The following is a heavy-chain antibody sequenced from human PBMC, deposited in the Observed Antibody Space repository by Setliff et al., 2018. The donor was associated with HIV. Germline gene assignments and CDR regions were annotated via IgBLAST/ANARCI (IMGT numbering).Heavy chain of an antibody. V-gene: IGHV5-51*01. D-gene: IGHD3-9*01. Sequence: GESLKISCKGSGYFFLDSWIGWVRQMPGKGLEWVAIIYPGDSETRYSPSFEGQVTISVDRSINTANLQWSSLKASDTAIYYCTRHPLRPGIAGYFYFVDVWGTGTTVTVSS. CDR2: IYPGDSET. J-gene: IGHJ6*03. CDR1: GYFFLDSW. CDR3: TRHPLRPGIAGYFYFVDV.